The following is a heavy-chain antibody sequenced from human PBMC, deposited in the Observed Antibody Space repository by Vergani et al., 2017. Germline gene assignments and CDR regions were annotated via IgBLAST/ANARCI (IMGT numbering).Heavy chain of an antibody. CDR3: ARGAGGQQLPGAWFDP. D-gene: IGHD6-13*01. V-gene: IGHV3-30-3*01. J-gene: IGHJ5*02. CDR1: GFTFSSYA. Sequence: QVQLVESGGGVVQPGRSLRLSCAASGFTFSSYAMHWVRQAPGKGLEWVAVISYDGSNKYYADSVKGRFTISRDNSKNTLYLQMNSLRAEDTAVYYCARGAGGQQLPGAWFDPWGQGTLVTVSS. CDR2: ISYDGSNK.